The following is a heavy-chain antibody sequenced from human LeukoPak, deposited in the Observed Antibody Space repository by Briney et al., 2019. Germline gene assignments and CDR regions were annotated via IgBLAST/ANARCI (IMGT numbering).Heavy chain of an antibody. D-gene: IGHD2-21*02. CDR2: ISYDGSNK. J-gene: IGHJ4*02. CDR1: GFTFSSSG. V-gene: IGHV3-30*18. Sequence: PGGSLRLSCAASGFTFSSSGMHWVRQAPGKGLERVAVISYDGSNKYYADSVKGRFTFSRDNSKNTLYLQMNSLRAEDTAVYYCAKAQIVVVTAISDWGQGTLVTVSS. CDR3: AKAQIVVVTAISD.